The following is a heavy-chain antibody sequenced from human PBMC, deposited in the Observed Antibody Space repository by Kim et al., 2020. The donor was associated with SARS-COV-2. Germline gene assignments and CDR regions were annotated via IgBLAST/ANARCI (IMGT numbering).Heavy chain of an antibody. D-gene: IGHD1-1*01. Sequence: ASVKVSCKASGYTFTGYYMHWVRQAPGQGLEWMGWINPNSGGTNYAQKFQGRVTMTRDTSISTAYMELSRLRSDDTAVYYCARSHVESYNWNDVHWYFDLWGRGTLVTVSS. J-gene: IGHJ2*01. V-gene: IGHV1-2*02. CDR1: GYTFTGYY. CDR3: ARSHVESYNWNDVHWYFDL. CDR2: INPNSGGT.